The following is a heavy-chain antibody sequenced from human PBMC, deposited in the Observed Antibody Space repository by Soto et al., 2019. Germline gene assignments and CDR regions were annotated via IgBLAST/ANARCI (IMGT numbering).Heavy chain of an antibody. CDR3: TRDPSWGAFDI. CDR1: GFSSSDYW. D-gene: IGHD7-27*01. CDR2: INGDGSDR. J-gene: IGHJ3*02. V-gene: IGHV3-7*01. Sequence: ELQLVQWGGGLAQPGGSLRLSCIASGFSSSDYWMAWIRQVPGKGLELAAAINGDGSDRGYLESVEGRFTISRDNANNSVFLHLNTLTAEDTAVYFCTRDPSWGAFDIWGQGTMVTVSS.